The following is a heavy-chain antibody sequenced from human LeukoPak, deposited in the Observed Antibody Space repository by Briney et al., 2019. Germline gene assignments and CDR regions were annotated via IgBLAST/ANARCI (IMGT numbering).Heavy chain of an antibody. CDR1: GFTFSSFR. CDR3: ARDKASYCSGGSCYSSLGY. D-gene: IGHD2-15*01. Sequence: PGGSLRLSCAASGFTFSSFRMNWVRQAPGKGLEWVSSISGSSSDIYYADSVKGRFTISRDNAKNSLYLQMNSLRAEDTAVYYCARDKASYCSGGSCYSSLGYWGQGTLVTVSS. CDR2: ISGSSSDI. J-gene: IGHJ4*02. V-gene: IGHV3-21*01.